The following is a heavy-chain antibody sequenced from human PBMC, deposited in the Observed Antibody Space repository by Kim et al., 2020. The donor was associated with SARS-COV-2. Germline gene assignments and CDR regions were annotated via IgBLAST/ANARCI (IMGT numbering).Heavy chain of an antibody. CDR3: NGGSTGGIGFDY. CDR1: GGSVSNTNFY. V-gene: IGHV4-39*01. CDR2: IYYSGTT. J-gene: IGHJ4*02. D-gene: IGHD2-15*01. Sequence: SETLSPTCTVSGGSVSNTNFYWGWVCQPPGKGLDWIGIIYYSGTTYYNPSLKSRVTISVDTSKNQCSLELTSVTAADTAVYYCNGGSTGGIGFDYWGQGTLVTVSS.